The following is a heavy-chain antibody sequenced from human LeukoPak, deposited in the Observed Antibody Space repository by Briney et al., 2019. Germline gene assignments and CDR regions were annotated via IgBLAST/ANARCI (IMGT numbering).Heavy chain of an antibody. CDR3: AKTRGGYCSSTSCSIYFDY. CDR2: INTDGSST. V-gene: IGHV3-74*01. J-gene: IGHJ4*02. CDR1: GFTFSSYW. D-gene: IGHD2-2*01. Sequence: GGSLRLSCAASGFTFSSYWMHWVRQAPGKGLVWVSRINTDGSSTSYADSVKGRFTISRDNAKNTLYLQMNSLRAEDTAVYYCAKTRGGYCSSTSCSIYFDYWGQGTLVTVSS.